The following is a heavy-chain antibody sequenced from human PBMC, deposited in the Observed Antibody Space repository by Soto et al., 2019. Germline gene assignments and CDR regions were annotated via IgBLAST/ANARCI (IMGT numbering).Heavy chain of an antibody. J-gene: IGHJ5*02. Sequence: TLSLTCTVSGGSISSGGYYWSWIRQHPGKGLEWIGYIYYSGSTYYNPSLKSRVTISVDTSKNQFSLKLSSVTAADTAVYYCARVRTIAWFDPWGQGTLVTVSS. CDR1: GGSISSGGYY. CDR2: IYYSGST. D-gene: IGHD3-10*01. V-gene: IGHV4-31*03. CDR3: ARVRTIAWFDP.